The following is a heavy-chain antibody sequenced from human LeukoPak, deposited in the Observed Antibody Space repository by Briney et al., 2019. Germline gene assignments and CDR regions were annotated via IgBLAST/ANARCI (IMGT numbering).Heavy chain of an antibody. CDR3: ARTGYYESSAEYYFDY. CDR2: ISSSSSTI. Sequence: PGGSLRLSCAASGFTFGSYSMNWVRQAPGKGLEWVSYISSSSSTIYYADSVKGRFTISRDNAKNSLYLQMNSLRAEDTAVYYCARTGYYESSAEYYFDYWGQGTLVTVSS. CDR1: GFTFGSYS. V-gene: IGHV3-48*01. D-gene: IGHD3-22*01. J-gene: IGHJ4*02.